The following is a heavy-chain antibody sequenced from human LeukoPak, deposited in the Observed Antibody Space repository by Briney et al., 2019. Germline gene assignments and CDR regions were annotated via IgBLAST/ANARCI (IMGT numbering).Heavy chain of an antibody. CDR3: AREPPGYSSSWGKGTRPGNWFDP. Sequence: PSETLSLTCTVSGGSISSYYWSWIRQPPGKGLEWIGYIYYSGSTNYNPSLKSRVTISVDTSKNQFSLKLSSVTAADTAVYYCAREPPGYSSSWGKGTRPGNWFDPWGQGTLVTVSS. J-gene: IGHJ5*02. CDR1: GGSISSYY. D-gene: IGHD6-13*01. V-gene: IGHV4-59*01. CDR2: IYYSGST.